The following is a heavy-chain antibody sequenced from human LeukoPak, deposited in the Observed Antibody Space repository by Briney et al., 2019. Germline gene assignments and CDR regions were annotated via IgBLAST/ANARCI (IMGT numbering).Heavy chain of an antibody. D-gene: IGHD2-21*01. CDR2: IYTSGST. CDR3: ARGMDWYYFED. CDR1: GGSISSYY. J-gene: IGHJ4*02. V-gene: IGHV4-4*07. Sequence: SETLSLTCTVSGGSISSYYWSWIRQPAGKGLEWIGRIYTSGSTNYNPSLKSRVTISADTSKNQVSLKLNSVTAADTAVYYCARGMDWYYFEDWGQGTLVTVSS.